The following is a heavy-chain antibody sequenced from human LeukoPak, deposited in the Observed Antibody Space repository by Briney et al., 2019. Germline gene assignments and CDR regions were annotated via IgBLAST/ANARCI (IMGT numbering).Heavy chain of an antibody. CDR2: IYYSGST. J-gene: IGHJ4*02. V-gene: IGHV4-59*01. Sequence: PSETLSLTCTVSGGSISSYYWSWIRQPPGKGLEWIGYIYYSGSTNYNPSLKSRVTISVDTSKNRFSLKLSSVTAADTAVYYCARVSTMIVGSLDYWGQGTLVTVSS. CDR1: GGSISSYY. CDR3: ARVSTMIVGSLDY. D-gene: IGHD3-22*01.